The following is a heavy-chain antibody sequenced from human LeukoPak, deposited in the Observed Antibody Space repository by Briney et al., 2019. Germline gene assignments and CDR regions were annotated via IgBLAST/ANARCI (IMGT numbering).Heavy chain of an antibody. CDR1: GGSISSYY. V-gene: IGHV4-59*01. Sequence: PSETLSLTCTVSGGSISSYYWSWIRQPPGKGLEWIGYIYYSGSTNYNPSLKSRVTISVDTSKNQFSLKLSSVTAADTAVYYCARDPRLPNAFDIWGQGTMVTVSS. J-gene: IGHJ3*02. CDR3: ARDPRLPNAFDI. CDR2: IYYSGST. D-gene: IGHD6-25*01.